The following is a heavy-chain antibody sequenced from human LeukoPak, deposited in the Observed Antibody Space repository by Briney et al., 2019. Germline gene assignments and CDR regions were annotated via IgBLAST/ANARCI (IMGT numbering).Heavy chain of an antibody. CDR1: GASISSYY. J-gene: IGHJ2*01. Sequence: ETLSLTCTVSGASISSYYWSWIRQPPGKGLEWVSVIYSSGSTHYADSVKGRFTISRHISQSTLLLEMNSLRAEDTAVYFCARVDYYDRSGYYTWYFDLWGHGTQVTVSS. V-gene: IGHV3-53*04. CDR2: IYSSGST. D-gene: IGHD3-22*01. CDR3: ARVDYYDRSGYYTWYFDL.